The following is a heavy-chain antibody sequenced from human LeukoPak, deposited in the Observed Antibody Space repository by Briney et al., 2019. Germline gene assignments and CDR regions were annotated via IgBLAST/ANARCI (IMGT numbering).Heavy chain of an antibody. V-gene: IGHV3-48*01. Sequence: GGSLRLSCAASGFTFSSYSMNWVRQAPGKGLEWVSYISSGSSTIYYADSVKGRFTISRDNAKNSLYLQMNSLRAEDTAVYYCAKDTHYGDFHYFDYWGQGTLVTVSS. J-gene: IGHJ4*02. CDR1: GFTFSSYS. CDR3: AKDTHYGDFHYFDY. CDR2: ISSGSSTI. D-gene: IGHD4-17*01.